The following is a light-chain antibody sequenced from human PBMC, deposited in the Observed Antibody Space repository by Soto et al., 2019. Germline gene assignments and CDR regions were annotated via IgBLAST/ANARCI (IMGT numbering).Light chain of an antibody. CDR1: SSDIGVYNH. CDR3: SSFPSTSTNYV. Sequence: QAVVTQPASVSGSPGQSITISCTGTSSDIGVYNHVSWYQQHRGKAPKLMIYDVSNRPSGVSNRFSGSKSGNTASLTISGLQPEDEADYYCSSFPSTSTNYVSGTGTKLTVL. V-gene: IGLV2-14*01. CDR2: DVS. J-gene: IGLJ1*01.